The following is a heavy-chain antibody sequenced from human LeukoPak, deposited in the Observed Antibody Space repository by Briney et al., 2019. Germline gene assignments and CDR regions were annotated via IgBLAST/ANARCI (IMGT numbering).Heavy chain of an antibody. CDR3: ARAVAGDDAFDI. V-gene: IGHV4-39*07. Sequence: SETLSLTCAVSGGSISSNSYYWGWIRQPPGKGLKWIGNIYYSGSTYDNPALKSRVTISVDTSKNQSSLKLSSVTAADTAVYYCARAVAGDDAFDIWGQGTMVTVSS. D-gene: IGHD6-19*01. J-gene: IGHJ3*02. CDR2: IYYSGST. CDR1: GGSISSNSYY.